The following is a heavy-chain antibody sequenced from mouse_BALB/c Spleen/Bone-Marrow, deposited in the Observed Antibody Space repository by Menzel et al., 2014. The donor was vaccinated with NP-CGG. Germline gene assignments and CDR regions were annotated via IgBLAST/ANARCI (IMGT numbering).Heavy chain of an antibody. CDR2: IDPANGNT. D-gene: IGHD2-4*01. J-gene: IGHJ2*01. Sequence: EVQLQQSGAELVKPGASVKLSCTASGFNIKDTYMHWVKQRPEQDLEWIGRIDPANGNTKYDPKFQGKATITADTSSNTAYLQLSSLTSEDTAVYYCARFPYDYGGGDYWGQGTTLTVSS. V-gene: IGHV14-3*02. CDR3: ARFPYDYGGGDY. CDR1: GFNIKDTY.